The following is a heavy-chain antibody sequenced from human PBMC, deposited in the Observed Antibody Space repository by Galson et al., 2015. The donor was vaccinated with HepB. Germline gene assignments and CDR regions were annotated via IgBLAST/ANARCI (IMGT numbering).Heavy chain of an antibody. CDR2: IIPIFDTT. V-gene: IGHV1-69*06. Sequence: SVKVYCKAYGGIFSTFAINWVRQAPGQGLEWMGGIIPIFDTTTYAQKFQDRVTITAAKSKSTAYMELSSLRFDDTAVYYCARDVEDGYSSSWGQGTLVTVSS. J-gene: IGHJ5*02. CDR1: GGIFSTFA. CDR3: ARDVEDGYSSS. D-gene: IGHD5-24*01.